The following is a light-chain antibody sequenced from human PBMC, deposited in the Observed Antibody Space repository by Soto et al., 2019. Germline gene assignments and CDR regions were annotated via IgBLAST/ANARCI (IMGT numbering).Light chain of an antibody. Sequence: DIQMTQSPSSLSASVGDRVTITCRASQSISSYLNWYQQKPGKAPKLLIYAASSLQSGVPSRFSGSGPGTNLTLTIRSLHLEDFPTYYCQKIYSTPFTSGLGTKVDIK. CDR1: QSISSY. V-gene: IGKV1-39*01. J-gene: IGKJ3*01. CDR3: QKIYSTPFT. CDR2: AAS.